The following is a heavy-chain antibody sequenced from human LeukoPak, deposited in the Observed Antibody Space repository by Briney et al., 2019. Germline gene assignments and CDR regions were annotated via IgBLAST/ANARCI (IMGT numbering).Heavy chain of an antibody. Sequence: SETLSLTCSVSGASINSHYWSWIRQSPGKGLEWIGYVFNGGSTNYNPSLKSRVTMSLDTSRDQFSLRLTSVTAADTAIYYCASRPAGTTWYGVFDYWSQGTLVTVSS. D-gene: IGHD6-13*01. CDR2: VFNGGST. V-gene: IGHV4-59*11. J-gene: IGHJ4*02. CDR3: ASRPAGTTWYGVFDY. CDR1: GASINSHY.